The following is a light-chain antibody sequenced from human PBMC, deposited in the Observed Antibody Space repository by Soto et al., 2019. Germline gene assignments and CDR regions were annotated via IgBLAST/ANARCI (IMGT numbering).Light chain of an antibody. CDR2: EVS. J-gene: IGLJ1*01. Sequence: QSALTQPASVSASPGQSITISCTGASSDVGGYNYVSWYQQYSGKAPKLIIYEVSNRPSGISNRFSGSKSGNTASLTISGLQAEDEADYYCTSYTSSNTDVFGTGTKVTVL. V-gene: IGLV2-14*01. CDR3: TSYTSSNTDV. CDR1: SSDVGGYNY.